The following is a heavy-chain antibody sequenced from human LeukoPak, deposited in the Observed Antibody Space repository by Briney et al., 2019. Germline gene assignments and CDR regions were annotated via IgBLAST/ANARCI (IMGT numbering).Heavy chain of an antibody. CDR3: ARTYYGDNYYFDY. D-gene: IGHD4-17*01. V-gene: IGHV3-13*01. J-gene: IGHJ4*02. CDR2: ICTVGDT. CDR1: GFTFSSSD. Sequence: GGALRLSCAASGFTFSSSDMRWVRHATGKGLEWVSAICTVGDTYYAASVKGRFTISRENAKNSLYLQMNSLRAEDPAVYYCARTYYGDNYYFDYWGQGTLVTVSS.